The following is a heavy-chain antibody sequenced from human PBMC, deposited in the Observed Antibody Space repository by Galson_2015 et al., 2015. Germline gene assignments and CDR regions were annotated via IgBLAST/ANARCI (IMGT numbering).Heavy chain of an antibody. V-gene: IGHV4-31*02. CDR2: IYYSGST. Sequence: WSWIRQHPGKGLEWIGHIYYSGSTYYNPSLKSRVTISVDTSKNQFSLKLSSVTAADTAVYYCARVASSSYWYFDLWGRGTLVTVSS. J-gene: IGHJ2*01. CDR3: ARVASSSYWYFDL. D-gene: IGHD6-6*01.